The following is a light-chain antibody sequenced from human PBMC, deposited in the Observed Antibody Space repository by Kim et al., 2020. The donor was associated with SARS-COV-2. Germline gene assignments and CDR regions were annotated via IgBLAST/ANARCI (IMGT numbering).Light chain of an antibody. V-gene: IGLV3-1*01. CDR1: KLGDKY. J-gene: IGLJ3*02. CDR2: QDS. CDR3: QAWDSSTVGWV. Sequence: SYELTQPPSVSVSPGQTASITCSGDKLGDKYACWYQQKPGQSPVLVIYQDSKRPSGIPERFSGSNSGNTATLTISGTQAMDEADYYCQAWDSSTVGWVFGGGTQRTVL.